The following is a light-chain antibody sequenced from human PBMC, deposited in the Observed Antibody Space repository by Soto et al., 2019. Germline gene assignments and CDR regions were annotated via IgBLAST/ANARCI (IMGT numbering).Light chain of an antibody. CDR3: PQYDILPPT. CDR2: DAF. CDR1: QGINNY. V-gene: IGKV1-33*01. J-gene: IGKJ2*01. Sequence: DIQMTQSPSSLSASVGDRVTITCRASQGINNYLIWYQQKPGKAPELLIYDAFSLQTGVSSRFSGGASGTDFTLTISSLQPEDGATYYCPQYDILPPTFGQGTRVEI.